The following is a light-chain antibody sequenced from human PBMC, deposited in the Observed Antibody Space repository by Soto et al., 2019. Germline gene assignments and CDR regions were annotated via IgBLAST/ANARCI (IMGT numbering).Light chain of an antibody. V-gene: IGKV1-5*01. Sequence: DIQMTQSPSTLSASVGDRVTITCLASQSISSWLAWYQQKPGKAPKLLIYDATTLESGVPSTFSGSEFGTEFTLTISSLQADDFATYYCQQYYSYPWMFGQGTKVDIK. J-gene: IGKJ1*01. CDR2: DAT. CDR1: QSISSW. CDR3: QQYYSYPWM.